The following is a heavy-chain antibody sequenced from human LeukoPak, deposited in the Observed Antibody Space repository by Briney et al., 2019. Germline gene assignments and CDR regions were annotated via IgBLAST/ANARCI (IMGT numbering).Heavy chain of an antibody. V-gene: IGHV3-74*01. CDR3: VNRWELLH. J-gene: IGHJ4*02. D-gene: IGHD2-15*01. Sequence: PGGSLRLSCAASGFTSRSYWMHWVRQAPGKGLVWVSRINSDGSSTDYVDSVKGRFTISRGSARNTVYLQMNSLRAEDTAVYYCVNRWELLHWGQGTLVTVSS. CDR2: INSDGSST. CDR1: GFTSRSYW.